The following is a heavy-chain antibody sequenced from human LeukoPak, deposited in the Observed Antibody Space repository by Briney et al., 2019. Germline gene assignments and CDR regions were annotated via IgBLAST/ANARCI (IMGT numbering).Heavy chain of an antibody. D-gene: IGHD3-10*01. J-gene: IGHJ4*02. Sequence: GGSLRLSCAASGLTFSSYGMHWVRQAPGKGLEWVAFIRYDGSNKYYADSVKGRFTISRDNSKNTLYLQMNSLRAEDTAVYYCAKSYYYGSGSYYPPQYYFDYWGQGTLVTVSS. CDR3: AKSYYYGSGSYYPPQYYFDY. CDR2: IRYDGSNK. V-gene: IGHV3-30*02. CDR1: GLTFSSYG.